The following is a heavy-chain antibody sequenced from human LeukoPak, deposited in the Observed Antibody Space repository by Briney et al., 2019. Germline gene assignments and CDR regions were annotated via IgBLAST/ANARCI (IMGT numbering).Heavy chain of an antibody. V-gene: IGHV4-30-2*01. J-gene: IGHJ4*02. D-gene: IGHD3-22*01. CDR2: IYHSGST. CDR3: ARFYDSSGYYGGYFDY. CDR1: GGSISSGGYS. Sequence: SETLSLTCAVSGGSISSGGYSWSWLRQPPGKGLEWIGYIYHSGSTYYNPSLKSRVTISVDRSKNQFSLKLSSVTAADTAVYYCARFYDSSGYYGGYFDYWGQGTLVTVSS.